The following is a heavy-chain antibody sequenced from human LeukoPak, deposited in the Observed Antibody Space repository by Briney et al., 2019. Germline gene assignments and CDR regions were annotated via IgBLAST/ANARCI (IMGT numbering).Heavy chain of an antibody. CDR3: AGPASWYSGIN. CDR2: IHPGDPDT. V-gene: IGHV5-51*01. D-gene: IGHD1-1*01. CDR1: GYSFTSFW. Sequence: GESLKISCKGSGYSFTSFWIGWVRQMPGKGLEWMGIIHPGDPDTRYSPSLQGQVAISADKSISTAYLQWSSLQASDTAIYYCAGPASWYSGINWGQGTLVTVSS. J-gene: IGHJ4*02.